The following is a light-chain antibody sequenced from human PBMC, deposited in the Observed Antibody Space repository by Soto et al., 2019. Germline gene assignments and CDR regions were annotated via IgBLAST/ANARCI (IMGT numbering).Light chain of an antibody. CDR2: GAS. J-gene: IGKJ4*01. Sequence: EIHMSKSPAALSASVGCRFIITCLASQTLNKLLTWFQHKPGDAAKRLIYGASILQDGLPSRFSGSGSGTDYTLTISRLQTEDFGAYYCQQNRSVPITFGGGTKVDIK. V-gene: IGKV1-39*01. CDR1: QTLNKL. CDR3: QQNRSVPIT.